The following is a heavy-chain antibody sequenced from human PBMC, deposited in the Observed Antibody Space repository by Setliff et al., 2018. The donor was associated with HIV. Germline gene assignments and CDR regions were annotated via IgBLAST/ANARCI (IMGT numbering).Heavy chain of an antibody. V-gene: IGHV3-23*01. J-gene: IGHJ4*02. CDR1: GFTFSNYA. CDR3: AKELAASGLGYFDS. Sequence: PGGSLRLSCAASGFTFSNYAMSWVRQAPGEGLEWVSAILSIGERTFYADSVKGRFTISRDNSKNTVYLQMNSLRAEDTAEYYCAKELAASGLGYFDSWGRGILVTVSS. CDR2: ILSIGERT. D-gene: IGHD3-22*01.